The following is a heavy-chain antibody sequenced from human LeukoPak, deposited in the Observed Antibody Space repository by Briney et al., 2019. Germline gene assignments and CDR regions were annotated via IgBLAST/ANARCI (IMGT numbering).Heavy chain of an antibody. CDR1: GFPVNKYE. CDR3: VRGRLLRSTKYFDY. J-gene: IGHJ4*02. CDR2: IDAGATST. D-gene: IGHD2-21*02. V-gene: IGHV3-48*03. Sequence: PGGSLRLSCAASGFPVNKYEMHWVRQAPGKGLEWVSYIDAGATSTNYADSVWGRFTLSRDNAQDSVHLQMNSLRDEDTAVYYCVRGRLLRSTKYFDYWGQGALDTVSS.